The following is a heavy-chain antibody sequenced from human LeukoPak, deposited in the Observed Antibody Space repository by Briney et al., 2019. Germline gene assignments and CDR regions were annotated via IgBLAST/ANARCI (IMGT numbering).Heavy chain of an antibody. D-gene: IGHD5-18*01. CDR3: ARLRGTAMTKGGYYFDY. CDR1: GYSFTSYW. J-gene: IGHJ4*02. V-gene: IGHV5-51*01. CDR2: IYPGDSDT. Sequence: GESLKISCKGSGYSFTSYWIGWGRQMPGKGLEWMGIIYPGDSDTRYSPSFQGQVTISADKSICTAYLQWSSLTASDTAMYYCARLRGTAMTKGGYYFDYWGQGTLVTVSS.